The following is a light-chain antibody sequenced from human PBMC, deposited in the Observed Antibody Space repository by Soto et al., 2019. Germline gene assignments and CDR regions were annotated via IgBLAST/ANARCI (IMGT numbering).Light chain of an antibody. J-gene: IGKJ4*01. Sequence: EFVLTQSPGTLSLSPGERATLSCRASQSVSSNLAWYQQKPGQAPRLLIYGASSRATGVPDRFSGSGSGTDFTLTISRLEPEDFAVYYCQQFSSYPLTFGGGTKVDI. V-gene: IGKV3-20*01. CDR1: QSVSSN. CDR3: QQFSSYPLT. CDR2: GAS.